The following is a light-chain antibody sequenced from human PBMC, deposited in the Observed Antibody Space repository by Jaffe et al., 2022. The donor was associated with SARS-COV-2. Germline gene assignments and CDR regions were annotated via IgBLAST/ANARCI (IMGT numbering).Light chain of an antibody. J-gene: IGKJ1*01. CDR2: GAS. V-gene: IGKV3-20*01. Sequence: EIVLTQSPGTLSLSPGERGTLSCRASQSVNSAHLAWYQQKPGQAPRLLIYGASSRASGIPDRFSGSGSGTDFSLTISRLEPEDCAVYYCQQYGSSLWTFGRGTKVEIK. CDR1: QSVNSAH. CDR3: QQYGSSLWT.